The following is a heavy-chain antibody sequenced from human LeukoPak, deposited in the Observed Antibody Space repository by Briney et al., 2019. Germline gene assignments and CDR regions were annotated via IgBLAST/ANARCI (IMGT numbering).Heavy chain of an antibody. CDR1: GGSIINNHYY. CDR3: ARHVPSALRVVVVTSDWYFDL. CDR2: VFHGGST. Sequence: SETLSLTCTASGGSIINNHYYWGWIRQPPGKGLEWIGTVFHGGSTYCNPSLESWVTISVDTANNQFSLNLRSVTAADTALYYCARHVPSALRVVVVTSDWYFDLWGRGTLVTVSS. V-gene: IGHV4-39*01. D-gene: IGHD2-21*02. J-gene: IGHJ2*01.